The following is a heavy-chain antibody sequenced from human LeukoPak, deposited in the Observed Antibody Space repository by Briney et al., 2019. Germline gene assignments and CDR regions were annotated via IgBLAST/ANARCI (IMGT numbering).Heavy chain of an antibody. Sequence: SETLSLTCTASGGSISSYYWSWIRQPPGKGLEWIGHIYYSGSTNYKPSLKSRVTISVDTSKSQFSLKLSSVTAADTAVYYGAREEYCDSSCYPHWFDPWGQGTLVTVSS. CDR3: AREEYCDSSCYPHWFDP. V-gene: IGHV4-59*01. CDR1: GGSISSYY. J-gene: IGHJ5*02. CDR2: IYYSGST. D-gene: IGHD3-22*01.